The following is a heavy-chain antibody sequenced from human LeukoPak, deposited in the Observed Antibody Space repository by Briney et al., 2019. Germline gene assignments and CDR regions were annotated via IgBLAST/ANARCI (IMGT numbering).Heavy chain of an antibody. Sequence: GRSLRLSCAASGFTFSSYGMHWVRQAPGKGLEWVAVISYDGSNKYYADSVKGRFTISRDNSKNTLYLQMNSLRAEDTAVYYCAKDSYYSSGWYIGDYWGQGTLVTVSS. CDR1: GFTFSSYG. D-gene: IGHD6-19*01. J-gene: IGHJ4*02. V-gene: IGHV3-30*18. CDR3: AKDSYYSSGWYIGDY. CDR2: ISYDGSNK.